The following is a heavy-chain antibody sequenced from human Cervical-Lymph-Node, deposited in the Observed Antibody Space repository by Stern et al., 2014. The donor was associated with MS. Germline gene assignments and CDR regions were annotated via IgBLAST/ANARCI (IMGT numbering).Heavy chain of an antibody. CDR3: AREEDYGDSYGY. V-gene: IGHV5-51*04. CDR2: IYPDDSDT. J-gene: IGHJ4*02. CDR1: GYSFDNYW. D-gene: IGHD4-17*01. Sequence: VQLVQSGAEVKKPGESLKISCKGSGYSFDNYWIGWVRQMPGKGLEWMGVIYPDDSDTRYSPSFPGQVPFSADKPTSTAYLQWSSLKASDTAIYFCAREEDYGDSYGYWGQGTLVTVSS.